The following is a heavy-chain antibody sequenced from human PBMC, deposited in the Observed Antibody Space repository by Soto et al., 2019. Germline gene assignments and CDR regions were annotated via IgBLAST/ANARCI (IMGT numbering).Heavy chain of an antibody. CDR2: INAGNGNT. Sequence: ASVKVSCKAAGYTFTSYAMHWVRQAPGQRLEWMGWINAGNGNTKYSQKFQGRVTITRDTSASTAYMELSSLRSEDTAVYYCARDDLGAVTDIWGQGTMVTVSS. V-gene: IGHV1-3*01. J-gene: IGHJ3*02. CDR1: GYTFTSYA. CDR3: ARDDLGAVTDI. D-gene: IGHD4-17*01.